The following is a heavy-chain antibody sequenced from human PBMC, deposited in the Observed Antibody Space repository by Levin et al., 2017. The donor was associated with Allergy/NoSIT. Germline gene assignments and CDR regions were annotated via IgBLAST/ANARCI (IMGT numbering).Heavy chain of an antibody. CDR2: IKSDGSST. CDR1: GFTFSRYW. Sequence: SSETLSLTCAASGFTFSRYWMHWVHQAPGKGLVWVSRIKSDGSSTNYADSVKGRFTISRDNAKNTLYLQMSSLRAEDTAVYYCARSDYLDYWGQGTLVTVSS. CDR3: ARSDYLDY. V-gene: IGHV3-74*01. J-gene: IGHJ4*02.